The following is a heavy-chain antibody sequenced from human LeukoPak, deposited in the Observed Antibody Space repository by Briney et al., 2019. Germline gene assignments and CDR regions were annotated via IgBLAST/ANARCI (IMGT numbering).Heavy chain of an antibody. CDR2: ISYDGSNK. CDR1: GFTFSTYA. V-gene: IGHV3-30*04. D-gene: IGHD3-22*01. CDR3: AKDPNYYDSSGYYGDY. J-gene: IGHJ4*02. Sequence: PGGSLRLSCAASGFTFSTYAMHWVRQAPGKGLEWVAVISYDGSNKYYADSVKGRFTISRDNSKNTLYLQMNSLRAEDTAVYYCAKDPNYYDSSGYYGDYWGQGTLVTVSS.